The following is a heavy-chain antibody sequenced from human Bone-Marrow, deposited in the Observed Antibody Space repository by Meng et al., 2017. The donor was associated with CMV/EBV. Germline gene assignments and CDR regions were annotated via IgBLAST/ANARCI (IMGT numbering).Heavy chain of an antibody. CDR2: MNPNSGNT. CDR3: ARDEYYFDY. Sequence: ASVKVSCKASGYTFTSYDINWVRRATGHGLEWMGWMNPNSGNTGNAQKFQGRVTMARDISISTAYMELSSLRSEDTAVYYCARDEYYFDYWGQGTLVTVSS. J-gene: IGHJ4*02. CDR1: GYTFTSYD. V-gene: IGHV1-8*01.